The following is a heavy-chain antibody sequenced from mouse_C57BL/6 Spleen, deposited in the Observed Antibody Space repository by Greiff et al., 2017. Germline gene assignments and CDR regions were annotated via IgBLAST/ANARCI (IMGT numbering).Heavy chain of an antibody. CDR1: GFTFSSYG. J-gene: IGHJ1*03. V-gene: IGHV5-6*01. D-gene: IGHD1-1*01. Sequence: EVQLVESGGDLVKPGGSLKLSCAASGFTFSSYGMSWVRQTPDKRLEWVATISSGGSYTYYPDSVKGRFTMSRDNAKNTLYLQMSSLKSEDTAMYYCARHNYGSSYNWYFDVWGTGTTVTVSS. CDR3: ARHNYGSSYNWYFDV. CDR2: ISSGGSYT.